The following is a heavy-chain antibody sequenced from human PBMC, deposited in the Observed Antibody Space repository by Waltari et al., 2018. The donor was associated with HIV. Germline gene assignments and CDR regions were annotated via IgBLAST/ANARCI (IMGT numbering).Heavy chain of an antibody. J-gene: IGHJ4*02. CDR2: CGGAGDEA. V-gene: IGHV3-7*01. CDR1: GFDFGIFW. CDR3: ARGRVEIVWGIMVGFYFDF. D-gene: IGHD3-16*01. Sequence: EVRLVDSGGALVQPGGSLRLPCETSGFDFGIFWMSWVRQVPGEGLQWVDNCGGAGDEAFYGGSFHSRFPVSRDNAVKSLFLLMTRLTPAETAVYYCARGRVEIVWGIMVGFYFDFWGPGAQVIV.